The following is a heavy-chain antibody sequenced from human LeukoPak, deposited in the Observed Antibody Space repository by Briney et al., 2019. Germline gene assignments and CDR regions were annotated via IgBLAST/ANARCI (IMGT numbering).Heavy chain of an antibody. J-gene: IGHJ4*02. Sequence: PGGSLRLSCSASGFTFKKYAMHWVRQAPGKGLEYVSAINSNGGRTYYADSVKGRFTISRDNSKNTVYLQMNSLRGEDTALYYCAKGKKAGIPSAIDFDYWGQGTLVTVSS. V-gene: IGHV3-64*04. CDR2: INSNGGRT. CDR1: GFTFKKYA. CDR3: AKGKKAGIPSAIDFDY. D-gene: IGHD2-2*01.